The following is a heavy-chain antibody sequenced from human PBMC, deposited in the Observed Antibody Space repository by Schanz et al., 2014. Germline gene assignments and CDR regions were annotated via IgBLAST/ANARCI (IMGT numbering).Heavy chain of an antibody. J-gene: IGHJ4*02. Sequence: QVQLVESGGGVVQPGRSLRLSCAASGFTFRSYGMHWVRQAPGKGLEWVANIGYDGSEKYYVDSVKGRFTISRDNSKDTLYLQMSGLTPEDTAVYYCASGAIPIQGVPVDFWGQGTLVTVSS. CDR3: ASGAIPIQGVPVDF. CDR2: IGYDGSEK. D-gene: IGHD3-10*01. V-gene: IGHV3-33*01. CDR1: GFTFRSYG.